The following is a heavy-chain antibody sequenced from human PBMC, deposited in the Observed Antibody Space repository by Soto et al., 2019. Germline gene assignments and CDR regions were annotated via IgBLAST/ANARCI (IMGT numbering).Heavy chain of an antibody. Sequence: QVQLVQSGAEVKSPGPSVKVSCKASGDTFNFYSINWVRQAPGLGLEWMGRVNPILSMSNYAQRFQGRVTMTADKSTSTAYMELSGLRSEDTAIYYCATSYGSGYRAFDFWGQGALVTVSS. CDR1: GDTFNFYS. J-gene: IGHJ4*02. CDR3: ATSYGSGYRAFDF. CDR2: VNPILSMS. D-gene: IGHD3-10*01. V-gene: IGHV1-69*04.